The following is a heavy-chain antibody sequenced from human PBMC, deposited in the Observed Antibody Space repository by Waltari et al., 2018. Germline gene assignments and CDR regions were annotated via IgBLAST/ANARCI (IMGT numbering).Heavy chain of an antibody. CDR1: GGSFSSYY. CDR3: ARKGSDDGDYYNYYMDV. J-gene: IGHJ6*03. D-gene: IGHD2-21*01. Sequence: QVQLQQWGAGLLTPSETLSLTCAVYGGSFSSYYWGWIRQPPGKGLEWIGEINHSGSTNYNPSLKSRVTISVDTSKNQFSLKLSSVTAADTALYYCARKGSDDGDYYNYYMDVWGKRTTVTISS. CDR2: INHSGST. V-gene: IGHV4-34*02.